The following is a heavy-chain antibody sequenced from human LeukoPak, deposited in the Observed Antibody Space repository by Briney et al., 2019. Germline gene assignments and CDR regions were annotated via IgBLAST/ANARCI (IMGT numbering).Heavy chain of an antibody. CDR1: GYTFTGHY. D-gene: IGHD6-13*01. CDR2: ISPNSGDT. V-gene: IGHV1-2*02. Sequence: GASVKVSCKASGYTFTGHYMQWVRQAPGQGFEGRGWISPNSGDTLHAQKFQGRVTMARDTSINTAYMELSNLRSDDTAVYYCARARQGAGTYAFDIWGQGTMVTVSS. J-gene: IGHJ3*02. CDR3: ARARQGAGTYAFDI.